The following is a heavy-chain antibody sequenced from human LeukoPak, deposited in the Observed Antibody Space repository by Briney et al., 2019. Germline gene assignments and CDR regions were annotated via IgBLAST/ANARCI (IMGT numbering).Heavy chain of an antibody. CDR2: INSDGSST. Sequence: GGSLRLSCAASGFTFSSYWMHWVRQAPGKGLVWVSRINSDGSSTSYADSVKGRFTISRDNAKNTLYLQMNSLRAEDTAVYYCAKGRYSYGYGDGSAFDYWGQGTLVTVSS. CDR3: AKGRYSYGYGDGSAFDY. D-gene: IGHD5-18*01. CDR1: GFTFSSYW. V-gene: IGHV3-74*01. J-gene: IGHJ4*02.